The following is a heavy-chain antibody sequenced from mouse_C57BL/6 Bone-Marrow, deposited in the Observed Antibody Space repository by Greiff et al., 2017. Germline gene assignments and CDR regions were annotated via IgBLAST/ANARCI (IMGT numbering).Heavy chain of an antibody. CDR1: GYTFTDYY. CDR3: ARESLDSSGYDDY. D-gene: IGHD3-2*02. J-gene: IGHJ2*01. Sequence: SGPELVKPGASVKISCKASGYTFTDYYMNWVKQSHGKSLEWIGDINPNNGGTSYNQKFKGKATLTVDKSSSTAYMELRSLTSEDSAVYYCARESLDSSGYDDYWGQGTTLTVSS. CDR2: INPNNGGT. V-gene: IGHV1-26*01.